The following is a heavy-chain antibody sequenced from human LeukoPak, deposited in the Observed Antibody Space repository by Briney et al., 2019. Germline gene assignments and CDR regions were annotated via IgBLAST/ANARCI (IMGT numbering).Heavy chain of an antibody. V-gene: IGHV4-59*01. J-gene: IGHJ4*02. CDR1: GGSISSYY. Sequence: ASETLSLTCTVSGGSISSYYWSWIRQPPGKGLEWIGYIYYSGSTNYNPSLKSRVTISVDTSKNQFSLKLSSVTAADTAVYYCARFSGSGNPYFDYWGQGTLVTVSS. CDR3: ARFSGSGNPYFDY. D-gene: IGHD1-26*01. CDR2: IYYSGST.